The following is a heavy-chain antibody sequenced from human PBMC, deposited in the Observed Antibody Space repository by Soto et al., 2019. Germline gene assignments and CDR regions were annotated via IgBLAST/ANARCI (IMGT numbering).Heavy chain of an antibody. CDR3: AREYYYDSSGYHRNFDY. Sequence: ASVKVSCKASGYTFTSYGISWVRQTPGQGLEWMGWISAYNGNTNYAQKLQGRVTMTTDTSTSTAYMELRSLRSDDTAVYYCAREYYYDSSGYHRNFDYWGQGTLVTVSS. D-gene: IGHD3-22*01. CDR2: ISAYNGNT. CDR1: GYTFTSYG. V-gene: IGHV1-18*01. J-gene: IGHJ4*02.